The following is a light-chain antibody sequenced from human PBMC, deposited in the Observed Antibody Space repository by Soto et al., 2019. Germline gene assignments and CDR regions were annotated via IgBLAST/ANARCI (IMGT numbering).Light chain of an antibody. V-gene: IGKV3-20*01. Sequence: EIALTQSPGTLSLSPGERATLSCRASQSVSSSYLAWYQQKPGQAPRLLIYGASSRATGIPDKFSGSGSGTDFTLTISRLEPEDFAVYYGQQYGSSPYTFGQGTKLEIK. J-gene: IGKJ2*01. CDR2: GAS. CDR3: QQYGSSPYT. CDR1: QSVSSSY.